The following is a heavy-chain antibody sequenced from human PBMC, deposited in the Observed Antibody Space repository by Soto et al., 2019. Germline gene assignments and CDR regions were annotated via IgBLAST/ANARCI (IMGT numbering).Heavy chain of an antibody. Sequence: PSETLSLTCTVSGGSISSGGYYWSWIRQHPGKGLEWIGSIYYSGSTNYNPSLKSRVTISVDTSKNQFSLKLSSVTAADTAVYYCARVWGGAFDIWGQGTMVTVSS. D-gene: IGHD3-10*01. CDR1: GGSISSGGYY. CDR2: IYYSGST. V-gene: IGHV4-61*08. CDR3: ARVWGGAFDI. J-gene: IGHJ3*02.